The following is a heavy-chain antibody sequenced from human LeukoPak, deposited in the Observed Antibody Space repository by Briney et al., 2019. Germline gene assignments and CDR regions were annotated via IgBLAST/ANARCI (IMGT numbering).Heavy chain of an antibody. J-gene: IGHJ5*02. CDR1: GYTFTSYA. Sequence: GASVKVSCKASGYTFTSYAMNWVRQAPGQGLEWMGWISAYNGHTNYAQKLQGRVTMTTDTSTTTAYMDLKTLRSDDTAVYYCAVAGPGHWFDPWGQGTLVTVSS. CDR2: ISAYNGHT. V-gene: IGHV1-18*01. CDR3: AVAGPGHWFDP.